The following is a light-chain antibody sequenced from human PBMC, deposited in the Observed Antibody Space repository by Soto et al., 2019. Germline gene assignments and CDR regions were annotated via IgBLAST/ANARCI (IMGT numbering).Light chain of an antibody. CDR1: SSDVGGYNY. Sequence: QSALTQPASVSGSPGQSITISCTGTSSDVGGYNYVSWYQQHPGKAPKLMIYDVSNRPSGVSNRFSGSKSGNTASLTISGLQAEDETDYSCSSYTSSSVVFGGGTKVTVL. V-gene: IGLV2-14*01. J-gene: IGLJ2*01. CDR3: SSYTSSSVV. CDR2: DVS.